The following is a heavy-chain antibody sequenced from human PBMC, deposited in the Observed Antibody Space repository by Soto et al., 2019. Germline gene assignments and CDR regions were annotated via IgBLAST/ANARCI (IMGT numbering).Heavy chain of an antibody. J-gene: IGHJ4*02. V-gene: IGHV1-24*01. Sequence: ASVKVSCKVSGYTLTELSMHWVRQAPGKGLEWMGGFDPEVGETIYAQKFQGRVTMPEDTFTDTAYMELSSLRSEDTAVYYCATDYYDSSGYYSFEYWGQGTLVNVSS. D-gene: IGHD3-22*01. CDR2: FDPEVGET. CDR1: GYTLTELS. CDR3: ATDYYDSSGYYSFEY.